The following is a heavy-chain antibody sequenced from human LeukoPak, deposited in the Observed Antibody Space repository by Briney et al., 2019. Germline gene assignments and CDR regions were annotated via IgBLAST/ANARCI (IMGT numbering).Heavy chain of an antibody. Sequence: PSETLSLTCTVSGGSISSSSYYWGWIRQPPGKGLEWIGSIYYSGSTYYNPSLKSRVTISVDTSKNQFSLKLSSVTAADTAVYYCARHFWGSYYDTRVYFDYWGQGTLVTVSS. D-gene: IGHD3-16*01. J-gene: IGHJ4*02. CDR3: ARHFWGSYYDTRVYFDY. V-gene: IGHV4-39*01. CDR1: GGSISSSSYY. CDR2: IYYSGST.